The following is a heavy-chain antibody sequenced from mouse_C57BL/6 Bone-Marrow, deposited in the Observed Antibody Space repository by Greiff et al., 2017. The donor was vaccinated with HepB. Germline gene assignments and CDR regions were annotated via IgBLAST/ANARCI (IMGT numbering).Heavy chain of an antibody. V-gene: IGHV1-9*01. Sequence: QVQLQQSGAELMKPGASVKLSCKATGYTFTGYWIEWVKQRPGHGLEWIGEILPGSGSTNYNEKFKGKATFTADTSSNTAYMQLSSLTTEDSAIYYCASSTMVTMRTFSYAMDYWGQGTSATVSS. J-gene: IGHJ4*01. D-gene: IGHD2-2*01. CDR2: ILPGSGST. CDR1: GYTFTGYW. CDR3: ASSTMVTMRTFSYAMDY.